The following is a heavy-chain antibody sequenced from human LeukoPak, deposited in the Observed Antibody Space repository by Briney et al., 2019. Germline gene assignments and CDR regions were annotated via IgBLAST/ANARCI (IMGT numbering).Heavy chain of an antibody. CDR2: IKPDGSEK. J-gene: IGHJ4*02. CDR1: GFTFTNYW. D-gene: IGHD3-10*01. V-gene: IGHV3-7*01. CDR3: ARDYYYGSGSYLK. Sequence: PGGSLRLSCAASGFTFTNYWMSWVRQAPGKGLEWVANIKPDGSEKYYVDSVKGRFTISRDNAKSSLYLQMNSLRAEDTAVYYCARDYYYGSGSYLKWGQGTLVTASS.